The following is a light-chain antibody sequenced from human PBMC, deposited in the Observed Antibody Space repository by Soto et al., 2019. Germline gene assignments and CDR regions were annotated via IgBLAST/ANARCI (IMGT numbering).Light chain of an antibody. V-gene: IGLV1-44*01. CDR1: SSNTGSNT. CDR3: SACDGGLSSCV. Sequence: QSVVTEPASASGTPGQRVTIYCSGSSSNTGSNTVNWYQQRQGTAPKLLIYSNNQRPSGVPDRVSGSKSGTSASLAIRGLHSADQADYDCSACDGGLSSCVVGT. CDR2: SNN. J-gene: IGLJ1*01.